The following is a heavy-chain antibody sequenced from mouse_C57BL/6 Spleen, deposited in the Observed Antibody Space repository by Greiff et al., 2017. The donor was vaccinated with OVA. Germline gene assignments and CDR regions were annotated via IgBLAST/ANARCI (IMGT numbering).Heavy chain of an antibody. V-gene: IGHV1-50*01. Sequence: QVQLQQPGAELVKPGASVKLSCKASGYTFTSYWMKWVKQRPGPGLEWIGEIDPSDSNTNYNQEFKGKATWTVDTSSSTAYMQLSSLTSEDSAVYYCARRGPDYWGQGTTLTVSS. D-gene: IGHD3-3*01. J-gene: IGHJ2*01. CDR2: IDPSDSNT. CDR1: GYTFTSYW. CDR3: ARRGPDY.